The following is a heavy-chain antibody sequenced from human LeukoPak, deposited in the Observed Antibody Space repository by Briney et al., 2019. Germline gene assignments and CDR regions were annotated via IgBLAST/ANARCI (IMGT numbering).Heavy chain of an antibody. Sequence: SETLSLTCTVSGGSISSYYWSWIRQPPGKGLEWIGYIYYSGSTNYNPSLKSRVTISVDTSKSQFSLKLSSVTAADTAVYYCASMDTASRNFDYWGQGTLVTVSS. J-gene: IGHJ4*02. V-gene: IGHV4-59*01. CDR2: IYYSGST. CDR1: GGSISSYY. CDR3: ASMDTASRNFDY. D-gene: IGHD5-18*01.